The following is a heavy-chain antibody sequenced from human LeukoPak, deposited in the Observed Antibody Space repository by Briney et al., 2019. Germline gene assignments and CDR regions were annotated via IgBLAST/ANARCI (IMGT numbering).Heavy chain of an antibody. V-gene: IGHV1-2*02. CDR1: GYIFTGYY. J-gene: IGHJ4*02. CDR2: INPNSGGT. CDR3: ARGRVADPGQPDPSIDY. Sequence: GASVKVSCKASGYIFTGYYMHWERQAPGQGLEWTGWINPNSGGTKYAQKFQGRVTLTRDTSISTAYMELSRLRSDDTAVYYCARGRVADPGQPDPSIDYWGQGTLVTVSP. D-gene: IGHD6-19*01.